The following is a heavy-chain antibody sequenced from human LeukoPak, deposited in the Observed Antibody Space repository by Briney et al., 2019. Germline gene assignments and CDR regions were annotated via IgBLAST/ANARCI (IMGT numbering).Heavy chain of an antibody. CDR2: INHSGST. D-gene: IGHD2-2*01. CDR3: ASRRYCSSTSCYRGYAFDI. CDR1: GGSFSGYY. J-gene: IGHJ3*02. V-gene: IGHV4-34*01. Sequence: PSETLSLTCAVHGGSFSGYYWSWIRQPPGKGLEWIGEINHSGSTNYNPSLKSRVTISVDTSKNQFSLKLSSVTAADTAVYYCASRRYCSSTSCYRGYAFDIWGQGTMVTVSS.